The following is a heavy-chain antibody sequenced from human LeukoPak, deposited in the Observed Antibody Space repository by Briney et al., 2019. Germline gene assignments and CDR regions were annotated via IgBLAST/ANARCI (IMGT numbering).Heavy chain of an antibody. Sequence: SETLSLTCTVSGGSISSYYWSWIRQPPGKGLEWIGRIYTSGSTNYNPSLKSRVTILVDTSKKQFSLKLSSVTAADTAVYYCASEFSSSTWAFDVWGQGTMVTVSS. V-gene: IGHV4-4*08. CDR3: ASEFSSSTWAFDV. CDR2: IYTSGST. D-gene: IGHD6-6*01. J-gene: IGHJ3*01. CDR1: GGSISSYY.